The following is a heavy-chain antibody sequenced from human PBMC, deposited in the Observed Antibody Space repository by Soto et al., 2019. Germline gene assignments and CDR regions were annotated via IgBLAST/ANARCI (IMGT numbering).Heavy chain of an antibody. V-gene: IGHV4-30-4*01. CDR1: GGSISSGDYY. J-gene: IGHJ5*02. CDR3: ARGRYYYGSGSYSRINWFDP. D-gene: IGHD3-10*01. CDR2: IYY. Sequence: PSETLSLTCTVSGGSISSGDYYWSWIRQPPGKGLEWIGYIYYNPSLKSRVTISVDTSKNQFSLKLSSVTAADTAVYYCARGRYYYGSGSYSRINWFDPWGQGTLVTVSS.